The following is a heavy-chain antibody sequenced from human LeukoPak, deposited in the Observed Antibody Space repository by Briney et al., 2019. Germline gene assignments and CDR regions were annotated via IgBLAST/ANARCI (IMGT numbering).Heavy chain of an antibody. Sequence: SQTLSLTCTVSGGSISSGDYYWSWIRQHPGKGLEWIGYIYYSGSTYYNPSLKSRVTISVDTSKNQFSLKLSSVTAADTAVYYCARDRGYSYGYDNWFDPWGQGTLVTVSS. CDR1: GGSISSGDYY. D-gene: IGHD5-18*01. CDR2: IYYSGST. J-gene: IGHJ5*02. CDR3: ARDRGYSYGYDNWFDP. V-gene: IGHV4-31*03.